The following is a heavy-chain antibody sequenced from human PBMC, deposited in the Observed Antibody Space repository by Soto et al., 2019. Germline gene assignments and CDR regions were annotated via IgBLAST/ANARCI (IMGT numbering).Heavy chain of an antibody. V-gene: IGHV1-18*01. CDR2: ISAYNGNT. CDR1: GYTFTSYG. CDR3: ARDPIYGGNSGAFDI. D-gene: IGHD4-17*01. J-gene: IGHJ3*02. Sequence: ASVKVSCKASGYTFTSYGISWVRQAPGQGLEWMGWISAYNGNTNYSQKLQGRVTMTTDTSTSTAYMELRSLRSDDTAVYYCARDPIYGGNSGAFDIWGQGTMVNVSS.